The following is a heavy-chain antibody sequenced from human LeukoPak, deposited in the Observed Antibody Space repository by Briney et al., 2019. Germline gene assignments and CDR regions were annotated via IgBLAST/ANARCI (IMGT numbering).Heavy chain of an antibody. J-gene: IGHJ4*02. CDR1: GFTFSSYS. CDR2: ISSSSSYI. Sequence: PGGSLRLSCAASGFTFSSYSMNWVRQAPGKGLEWVSSISSSSSYIYYADSVKGRFTISRDNAKNSLYLQMNSLRAEDTAVYYCARSWYSSSWYTDYWGQGTLVTVSS. V-gene: IGHV3-21*01. CDR3: ARSWYSSSWYTDY. D-gene: IGHD6-13*01.